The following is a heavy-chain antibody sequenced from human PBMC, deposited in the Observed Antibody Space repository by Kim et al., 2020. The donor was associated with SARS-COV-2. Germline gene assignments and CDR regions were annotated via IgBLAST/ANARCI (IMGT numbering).Heavy chain of an antibody. J-gene: IGHJ6*02. CDR3: ATAVSQTYYYGMDV. V-gene: IGHV3-23*01. CDR1: GFTFSNYA. Sequence: GGSLRLSCAASGFTFSNYAMNWVRQAPGKGLEWVSAISVGTSSTYYADSVKGRFTISRDNSKSTLSLQMSSLRAEDTAVYYCATAVSQTYYYGMDVWGQGTTVTVSS. CDR2: ISVGTSST. D-gene: IGHD2-8*01.